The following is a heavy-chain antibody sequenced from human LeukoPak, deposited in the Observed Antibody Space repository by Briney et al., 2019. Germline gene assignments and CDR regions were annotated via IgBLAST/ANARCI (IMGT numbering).Heavy chain of an antibody. CDR1: GFTFSDHA. Sequence: GGSLRLSCTASGFTFSDHAMHWVRQAPGKGLEWVTVISYHARDQFYADSVKGRFTVSRDNSRNILYLQMNSLRAEDTAVYYCARAGELVVGYFDYWGQGTLVTVSS. D-gene: IGHD3-16*01. CDR2: ISYHARDQ. V-gene: IGHV3-30*04. CDR3: ARAGELVVGYFDY. J-gene: IGHJ4*02.